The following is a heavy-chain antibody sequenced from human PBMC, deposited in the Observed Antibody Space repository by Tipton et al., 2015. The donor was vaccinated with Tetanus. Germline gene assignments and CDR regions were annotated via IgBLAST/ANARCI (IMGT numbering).Heavy chain of an antibody. CDR3: ARTPDYYYGMDV. Sequence: TLSLTCTVSGDSITSFYWSWIRQPPGKGLEWIGYIFYGGTTNYNPSLKSRVTISLDTSKNQFSLQLSSVTAADTAVYYCARTPDYYYGMDVWGQGTTVTVSS. CDR1: GDSITSFY. CDR2: IFYGGTT. V-gene: IGHV4-59*01. J-gene: IGHJ6*02.